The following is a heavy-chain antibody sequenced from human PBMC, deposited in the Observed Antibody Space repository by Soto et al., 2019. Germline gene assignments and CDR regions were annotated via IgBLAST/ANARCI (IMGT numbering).Heavy chain of an antibody. D-gene: IGHD1-26*01. CDR2: IYSGSNT. Sequence: EVQLVESGGDLVQPGRSLRLSCAASGLLVSSNYMSWVRQAPGKGLEWVSVIYSGSNTHYADSVKGRFTISRDNSKNTLYLQMDSLRAEDTAVYYCARGYRVEGAYGAGAFFDYLGQGTLVTVSS. CDR1: GLLVSSNY. J-gene: IGHJ4*02. CDR3: ARGYRVEGAYGAGAFFDY. V-gene: IGHV3-66*01.